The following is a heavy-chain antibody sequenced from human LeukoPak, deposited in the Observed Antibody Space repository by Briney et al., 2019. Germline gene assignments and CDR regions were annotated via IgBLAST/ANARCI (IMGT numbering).Heavy chain of an antibody. D-gene: IGHD6-13*01. CDR3: ARVAQQPDYYFDY. J-gene: IGHJ4*02. V-gene: IGHV6-1*01. CDR2: TYSRSKWYN. CDR1: GDSVSSNGAA. Sequence: SQTLSLTCAISGDSVSSNGAAWNWIRQSPSRGLEWLGRTYSRSKWYNDYAVSVKGRITINPDTSKNQFSLQLNSVSPEDTAVYYCARVAQQPDYYFDYWGQGTLVTVSS.